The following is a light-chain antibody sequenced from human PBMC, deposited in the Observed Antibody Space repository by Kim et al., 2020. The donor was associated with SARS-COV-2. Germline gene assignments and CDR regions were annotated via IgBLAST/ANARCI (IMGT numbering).Light chain of an antibody. V-gene: IGLV6-57*02. CDR3: QSYDSSNWV. J-gene: IGLJ3*02. CDR1: SGSIARNY. Sequence: GKTVTISCTGSSGSIARNYVQWYQQRPGSAPTTLIYEDNQRPSGVPDRFSGSIDRSSNSASLTISGLKTEDEADYYCQSYDSSNWVFGGGTQLTVL. CDR2: EDN.